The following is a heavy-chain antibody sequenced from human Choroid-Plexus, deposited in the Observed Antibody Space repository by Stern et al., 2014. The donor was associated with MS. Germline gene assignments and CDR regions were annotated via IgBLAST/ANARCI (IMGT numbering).Heavy chain of an antibody. J-gene: IGHJ6*02. V-gene: IGHV1-2*02. CDR1: GYIFTGYY. D-gene: IGHD3-3*01. Sequence: VQLVQSGAEVKKLGASVEVSCKTSGYIFTGYYIHWVRQAPGQGLEWMAWINPNTGGTKYAQKFQGRVTMSRDTSISTAYVELSSLTSDDTAVYYCARDQRGITIFGVVTDYYYLGMDVWGQGTTVTVSS. CDR3: ARDQRGITIFGVVTDYYYLGMDV. CDR2: INPNTGGT.